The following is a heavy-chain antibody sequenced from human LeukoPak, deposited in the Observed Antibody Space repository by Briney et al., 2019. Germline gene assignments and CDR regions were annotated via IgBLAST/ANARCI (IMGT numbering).Heavy chain of an antibody. CDR1: GFTFSNAR. V-gene: IGHV3-15*07. D-gene: IGHD3-22*01. CDR3: STTYYYDSSKGY. Sequence: GGSLRLSCAASGFTFSNARMNWVRQAPGKGLEWVGRIKSKTDGGTTDYAAPVKGRFTISRDDSKNTLYLQMNSLKTEDTAVYYCSTTYYYDSSKGYWGQGTLVTVSS. J-gene: IGHJ4*02. CDR2: IKSKTDGGTT.